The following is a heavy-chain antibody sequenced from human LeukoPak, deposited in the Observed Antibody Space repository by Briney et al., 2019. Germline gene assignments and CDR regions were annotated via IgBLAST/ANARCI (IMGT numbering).Heavy chain of an antibody. D-gene: IGHD5-18*01. V-gene: IGHV4-61*01. J-gene: IGHJ4*02. CDR3: ARGRSYGFDFDS. CDR1: GVSINTCCYY. CDR2: KYYSGST. Sequence: SETLSLTCDVSGVSINTCCYYWTWIRPPPGKGLEWIGYKYYSGSTRYNSSLRSRLTISLDSSKNQFSLRLTSVTAADTAVYYCARGRSYGFDFDSWGPGTLVIVSS.